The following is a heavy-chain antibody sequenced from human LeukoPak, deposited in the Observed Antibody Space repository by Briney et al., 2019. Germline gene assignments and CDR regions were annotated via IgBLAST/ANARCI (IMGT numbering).Heavy chain of an antibody. Sequence: GGSLRLSCAASGFTVSSNYMSWVRQAPGKGLEWVSSISSSSRHIYYADSVKGRFTISRDNAKNTLYLQMNSLRAADTAVYYCAKGPKSYSSSWYYYYYYMDVWGKGTTVTISS. CDR1: GFTVSSNY. J-gene: IGHJ6*03. CDR2: ISSSSRHI. CDR3: AKGPKSYSSSWYYYYYYMDV. V-gene: IGHV3-21*01. D-gene: IGHD6-13*01.